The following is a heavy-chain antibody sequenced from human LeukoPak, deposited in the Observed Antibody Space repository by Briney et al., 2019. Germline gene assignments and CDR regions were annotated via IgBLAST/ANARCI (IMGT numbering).Heavy chain of an antibody. CDR3: ARGIEPTVVTPPLDY. CDR1: GGSISSGGYY. V-gene: IGHV4-30-2*01. J-gene: IGHJ4*02. Sequence: RSSETLSLTCTVSGGSISSGGYYWSWIRQPPGKGLEWIGYIYHSGSTYYNPSLKSRVTISVDRSKNQFSLKLSSVTAADTAVYYCARGIEPTVVTPPLDYWGQGTLVTVSS. CDR2: IYHSGST. D-gene: IGHD4-23*01.